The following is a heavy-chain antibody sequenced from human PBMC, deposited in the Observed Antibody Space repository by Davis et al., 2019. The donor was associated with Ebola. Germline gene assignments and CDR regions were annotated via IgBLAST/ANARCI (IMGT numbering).Heavy chain of an antibody. CDR1: GYTFTSYY. CDR2: INPSGGST. V-gene: IGHV1-46*01. D-gene: IGHD5-18*01. CDR3: AREGIQYYFDY. Sequence: ASVKVSCKASGYTFTSYYIHWVRQAPGQGLEWMGIINPSGGSTSYAQKFQGRVTMTRDASTSTVYMELSSLRSEDTAVYYCAREGIQYYFDYWGQGTLVTVSS. J-gene: IGHJ4*02.